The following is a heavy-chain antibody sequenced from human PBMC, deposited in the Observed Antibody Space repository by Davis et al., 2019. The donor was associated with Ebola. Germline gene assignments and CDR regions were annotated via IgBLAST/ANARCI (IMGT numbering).Heavy chain of an antibody. D-gene: IGHD3-10*01. J-gene: IGHJ6*02. CDR3: ARDRWDYYGSGSFRGGRNPDYYYYYGMDV. CDR1: GGTFSSYA. CDR2: IIPIFGTA. V-gene: IGHV1-69*13. Sequence: SVKVSCKASGGTFSSYAISWVRQAPGQGLEWMGGIIPIFGTANYAQKFQGRVTITADESTSTAYMELSSLRSEDTAVYYCARDRWDYYGSGSFRGGRNPDYYYYYGMDVWGQGTTVTVSS.